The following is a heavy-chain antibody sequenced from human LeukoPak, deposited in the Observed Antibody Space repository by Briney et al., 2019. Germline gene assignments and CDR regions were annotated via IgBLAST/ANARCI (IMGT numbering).Heavy chain of an antibody. J-gene: IGHJ4*02. CDR2: ISPAGGTT. Sequence: GGSLRLPCAASGFTFSSEAMGWVRQLPGGGLEWVSTISPAGGTTYYAESMKGRFTISRDNSKSTLYLQMNSLRVEDTAVYYCARDKWGPKYQPLLGWGQGTLVTVSS. D-gene: IGHD2-2*01. CDR1: GFTFSSEA. CDR3: ARDKWGPKYQPLLG. V-gene: IGHV3-23*01.